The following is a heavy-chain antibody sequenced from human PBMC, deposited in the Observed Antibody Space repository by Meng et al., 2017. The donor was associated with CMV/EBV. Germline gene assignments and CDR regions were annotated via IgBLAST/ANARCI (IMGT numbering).Heavy chain of an antibody. CDR3: ARVTMGIRLGDTSGLDY. CDR1: GFTFSSYS. J-gene: IGHJ4*02. Sequence: GESLKISCAASGFTFSSYSMNWVRQAPGKGLEWVSYISSSSSTIYYAESVKGRFTISRDNAKNTLYLQMNSLRAEDTAVYYCARVTMGIRLGDTSGLDYWGQGTLVTVSS. CDR2: ISSSSSTI. V-gene: IGHV3-48*04. D-gene: IGHD3-16*01.